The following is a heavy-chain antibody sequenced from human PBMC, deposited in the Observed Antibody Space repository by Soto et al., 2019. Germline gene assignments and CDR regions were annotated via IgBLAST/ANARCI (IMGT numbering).Heavy chain of an antibody. CDR2: IYSSGST. Sequence: QVQLQESGPGLVKPSESLSLTCTVSGGSISSYYWSWIRQPAGKGLEWIGRIYSSGSTNYKPSLNSPVTMSVDTSTNPYALTMTSVTAAATAVYYCASARAVLGNDSCVDPWRQGTLVTVPS. V-gene: IGHV4-4*07. J-gene: IGHJ5*02. CDR3: ASARAVLGNDSCVDP. CDR1: GGSISSYY. D-gene: IGHD1-1*01.